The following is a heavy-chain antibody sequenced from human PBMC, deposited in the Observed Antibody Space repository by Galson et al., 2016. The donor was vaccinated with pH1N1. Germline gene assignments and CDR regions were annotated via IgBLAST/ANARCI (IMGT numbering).Heavy chain of an antibody. Sequence: SETLSLTCTVSGDSISRYYWSWIRQPPGKGLEWIGFIHYTGSTNYNPSLKSRVTISLDTSRTRFSLNLTSVSAADTAVYYFARESLLLRGPYGGYFGYWVQGALVTVSS. J-gene: IGHJ4*02. CDR1: GDSISRYY. D-gene: IGHD3-10*01. CDR2: IHYTGST. V-gene: IGHV4-59*01. CDR3: ARESLLLRGPYGGYFGY.